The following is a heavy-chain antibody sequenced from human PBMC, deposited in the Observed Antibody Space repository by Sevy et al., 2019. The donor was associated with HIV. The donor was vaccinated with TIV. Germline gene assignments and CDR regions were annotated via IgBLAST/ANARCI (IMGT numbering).Heavy chain of an antibody. CDR3: ARYCSSTSCSLAYYYGMDV. J-gene: IGHJ6*02. Sequence: SETLSLTCTVSGGSISSGGYYWSWIRQHPGKGLEWIGYIYYSGSTYYNPSLKSRVTISVDTSKNQFSLKLSFVTAADTAVYYCARYCSSTSCSLAYYYGMDVWGQGTTVTVSS. CDR1: GGSISSGGYY. D-gene: IGHD2-2*01. CDR2: IYYSGST. V-gene: IGHV4-31*03.